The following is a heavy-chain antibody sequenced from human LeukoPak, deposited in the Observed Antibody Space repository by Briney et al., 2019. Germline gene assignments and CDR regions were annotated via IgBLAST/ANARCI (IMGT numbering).Heavy chain of an antibody. V-gene: IGHV3-53*01. CDR2: IYSGGST. J-gene: IGHJ3*02. Sequence: GESLRLSCAASGFTVSSNYMSWVRQAPGKGLEWGSDIYSGGSTYYADSVTGRFTISRDNSKNTLYLQMNSLRAEDTAVYYCARGGGDLAFDIWGQGTMVTVSS. CDR1: GFTVSSNY. D-gene: IGHD3-10*01. CDR3: ARGGGDLAFDI.